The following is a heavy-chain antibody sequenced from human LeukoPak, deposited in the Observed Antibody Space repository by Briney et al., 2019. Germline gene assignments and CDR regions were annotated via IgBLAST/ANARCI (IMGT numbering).Heavy chain of an antibody. D-gene: IGHD6-19*01. CDR1: GFTFSSYS. V-gene: IGHV3-21*01. CDR3: ARGPSSSGWYEDYFDY. CDR2: ISSSSSYI. Sequence: PGGSLRLSCAASGFTFSSYSMNWVRQAPGKGLERVSSISSSSSYIYYADSVKGRFTISRDNAKNSLYLQMNSLRAEDTAVYYCARGPSSSGWYEDYFDYWGQGTLVTVSS. J-gene: IGHJ4*02.